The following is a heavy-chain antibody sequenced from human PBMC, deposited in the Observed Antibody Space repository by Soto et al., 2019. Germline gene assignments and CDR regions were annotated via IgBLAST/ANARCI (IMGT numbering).Heavy chain of an antibody. Sequence: GGSLRLSCAASGFICSSYDMSWVRQAPGKGLEWVSTILVDGRTFYVDSVKGRFTISRDSSQNTVYLQMNSLTAGDTALYYCAKATATGGGAFDICRQGTMVTVSS. J-gene: IGHJ3*02. CDR1: GFICSSYD. CDR2: ILVDGRT. V-gene: IGHV3-23*01. D-gene: IGHD2-8*02. CDR3: AKATATGGGAFDI.